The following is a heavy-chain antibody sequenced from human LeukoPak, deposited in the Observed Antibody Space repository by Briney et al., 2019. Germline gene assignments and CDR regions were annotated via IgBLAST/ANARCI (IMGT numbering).Heavy chain of an antibody. CDR2: ISGSGGST. CDR1: GFTFSSYA. D-gene: IGHD3-9*01. V-gene: IGHV3-23*01. CDR3: AKSPYYDILTGYEND. J-gene: IGHJ4*02. Sequence: GGSLRLSCAASGFTFSSYAMSWVRQAPGKGLEWVSVISGSGGSTYYADSVEGRFTISRDNSKNTLYLQMNSLRAEDTAVYYCAKSPYYDILTGYENDWGQGTLVSVSS.